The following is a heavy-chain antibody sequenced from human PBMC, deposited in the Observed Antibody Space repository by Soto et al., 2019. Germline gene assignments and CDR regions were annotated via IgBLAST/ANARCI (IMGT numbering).Heavy chain of an antibody. CDR1: GGSISSGDYY. CDR2: ISNSGTA. Sequence: SETLSLTCTVSGGSISSGDYYWSWIRQAPGKGLEWIGYISNSGTAYYNPSLKSRVTISVDTSKNQFSLKLSSVTVADTAVYSCARDAWTVVRGLPISGGLDVWGQGTMVTVSS. J-gene: IGHJ6*02. V-gene: IGHV4-30-4*01. CDR3: ARDAWTVVRGLPISGGLDV. D-gene: IGHD3-10*01.